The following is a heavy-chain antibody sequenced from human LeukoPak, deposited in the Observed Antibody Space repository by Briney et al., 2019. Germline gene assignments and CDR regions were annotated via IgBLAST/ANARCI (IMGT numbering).Heavy chain of an antibody. CDR2: ISYDGSNK. CDR1: GFTFSSYA. J-gene: IGHJ5*02. V-gene: IGHV3-30*04. Sequence: PGRSLRLSCAASGFTFSSYAMHWVRQAPGKGLEWVAVISYDGSNKYYADSVKGRFTISRDNAKNSLYLQMNSLRAEDTAVYYCARDSGVLWFGELPNWFDPWGQGTLVTVSS. D-gene: IGHD3-10*01. CDR3: ARDSGVLWFGELPNWFDP.